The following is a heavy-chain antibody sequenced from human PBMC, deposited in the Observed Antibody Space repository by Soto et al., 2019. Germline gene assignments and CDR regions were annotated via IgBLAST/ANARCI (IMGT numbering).Heavy chain of an antibody. V-gene: IGHV3-21*01. J-gene: IGHJ4*02. CDR2: ISSSSSFI. D-gene: IGHD6-13*01. CDR3: ARGVDRGYSSSPPDY. CDR1: GFTFSSYS. Sequence: GGSLRLSCAASGFTFSSYSMNWVRQAPGKGLERVSSISSSSSFIYYADSVKGRFTISRDNAKNSLYLQMNSLRAEDTAVYYCARGVDRGYSSSPPDYWGQGTLVTVSS.